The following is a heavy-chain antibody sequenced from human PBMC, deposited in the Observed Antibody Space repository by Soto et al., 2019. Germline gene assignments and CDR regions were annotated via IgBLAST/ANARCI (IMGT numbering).Heavy chain of an antibody. CDR2: IFYTGST. CDR3: AKAGSYSGCSGRGDX. CDR1: GGTINSVDYF. D-gene: IGHD1-26*01. Sequence: SETLSLTCSVSGGTINSVDYFWSWIRQPPGKGLEWIGSIFYTGSTYYSTSLKSRASMSMDTSKNLFSLRLRSLTAADTAVYLCAKAGSYSGCSGRGDXWRQGISVTVSX. V-gene: IGHV4-30-4*01. J-gene: IGHJ4*02.